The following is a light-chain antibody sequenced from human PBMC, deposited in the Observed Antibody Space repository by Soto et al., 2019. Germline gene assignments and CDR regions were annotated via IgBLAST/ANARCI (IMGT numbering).Light chain of an antibody. Sequence: QSVLTQPPAAAGSPGQSVTISCTGASTEIGGYNYVSLYQQYAGKAPKLVSYEVSQRPSGVPDRFSGATSGNTASLTVSGLQAEDETDYSSTSYGGRYNYVFGSGTTVNVL. CDR3: TSYGGRYNYV. CDR1: STEIGGYNY. V-gene: IGLV2-8*01. J-gene: IGLJ1*01. CDR2: EVS.